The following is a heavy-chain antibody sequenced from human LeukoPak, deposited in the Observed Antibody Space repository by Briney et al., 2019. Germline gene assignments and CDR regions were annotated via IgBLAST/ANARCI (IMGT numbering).Heavy chain of an antibody. V-gene: IGHV3-74*01. D-gene: IGHD2-8*01. J-gene: IGHJ6*03. CDR3: TRTNGARTRYYYYYMDV. CDR2: INSDGSST. Sequence: GGSLRLSCAASGFTFSSYWMHWVRQAPGKGLVWVSRINSDGSSTSYADSVKGRFTISRDNAKNTLYLQMNSLRAEDTAVYYCTRTNGARTRYYYYYMDVWGKGTTVTVSS. CDR1: GFTFSSYW.